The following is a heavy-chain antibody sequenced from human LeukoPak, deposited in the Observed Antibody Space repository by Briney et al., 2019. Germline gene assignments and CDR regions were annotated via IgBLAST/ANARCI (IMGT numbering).Heavy chain of an antibody. D-gene: IGHD3-22*01. Sequence: PGGSLRLSCAASGFTFSSYWMSWVRQAPGKGLEWVANIKQDGSEKYYVESVKGRFTISRDNAKNSLYLQMNSLRVEDTAIYYCARRGYHDSSGYDYWGQGTPVTVSS. V-gene: IGHV3-7*01. CDR2: IKQDGSEK. CDR1: GFTFSSYW. J-gene: IGHJ4*02. CDR3: ARRGYHDSSGYDY.